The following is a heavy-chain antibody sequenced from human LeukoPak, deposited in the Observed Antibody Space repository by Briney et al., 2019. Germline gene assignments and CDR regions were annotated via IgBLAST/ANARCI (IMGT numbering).Heavy chain of an antibody. Sequence: QPGGSLRLSCAASGFTFSTYWMSWVRQALGKGLEWVANIKEDGSEKYYGDSVKGRFTISRDNAKNSLYLQMNSLRAEDTAVYYCARDPTSVVVTANPTWGQGTLVTVSS. CDR1: GFTFSTYW. CDR3: ARDPTSVVVTANPT. CDR2: IKEDGSEK. V-gene: IGHV3-7*01. J-gene: IGHJ5*02. D-gene: IGHD2-21*02.